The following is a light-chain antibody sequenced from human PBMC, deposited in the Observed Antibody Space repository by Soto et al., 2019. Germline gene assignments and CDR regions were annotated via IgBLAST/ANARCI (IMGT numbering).Light chain of an antibody. CDR3: QQSYSTLLT. Sequence: DIQMTQSPSSLSASVGDRVTITCRASQSISSYLNWYQQKPGKAPKLLIYAASSLQSGVPSRFSGSGSGTDFTLTISSLQPADFATYYCQQSYSTLLTFVGGTKVEIK. CDR2: AAS. J-gene: IGKJ4*01. CDR1: QSISSY. V-gene: IGKV1-39*01.